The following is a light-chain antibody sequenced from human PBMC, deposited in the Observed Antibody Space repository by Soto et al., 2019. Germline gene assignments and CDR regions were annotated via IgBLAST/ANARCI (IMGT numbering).Light chain of an antibody. CDR3: QQYGSSPT. Sequence: EIVLTQSPGTLSLSPGERATLSCRASQRVTSAFLAWYQQKPGQAPRLLIFGAASRATGIPDRFSGSGSGTDFTLTISRLEPEDYAVDYCQQYGSSPTFGQGTKVEIK. V-gene: IGKV3-20*01. CDR1: QRVTSAF. CDR2: GAA. J-gene: IGKJ1*01.